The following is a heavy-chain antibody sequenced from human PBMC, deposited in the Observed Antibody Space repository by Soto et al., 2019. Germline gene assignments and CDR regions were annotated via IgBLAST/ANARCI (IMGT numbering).Heavy chain of an antibody. J-gene: IGHJ5*02. CDR3: ARDLGYCSGGSCYSAPAYRFDP. CDR2: IYYSGST. D-gene: IGHD2-15*01. Sequence: SETLSLTCTVSGGSISSYYWSWIRQPPGKGLEWIGYIYYSGSTNYNPSLKSRVTISVDTSKNQFSLKLSSVTAADTAVYYCARDLGYCSGGSCYSAPAYRFDPWGQGTLVTVSS. CDR1: GGSISSYY. V-gene: IGHV4-59*01.